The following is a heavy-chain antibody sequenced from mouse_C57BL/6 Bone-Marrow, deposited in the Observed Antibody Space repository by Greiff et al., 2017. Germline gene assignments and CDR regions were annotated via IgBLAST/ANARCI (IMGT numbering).Heavy chain of an antibody. CDR1: GYTFTSYG. CDR2: IYPRSGNT. J-gene: IGHJ4*01. Sequence: VQLQQSGAELARPGASVKLSCKASGYTFTSYGISWVKQSTGQGLEWIGEIYPRSGNTYYNEKFKGKATLTADKSSSTAYMELRSLTSEDSAVYFCARREGNHYAMDYWGQGTSVTVSS. V-gene: IGHV1-81*01. CDR3: ARREGNHYAMDY. D-gene: IGHD2-1*01.